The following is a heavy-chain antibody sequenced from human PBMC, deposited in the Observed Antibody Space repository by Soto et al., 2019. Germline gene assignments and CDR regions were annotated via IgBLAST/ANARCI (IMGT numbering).Heavy chain of an antibody. J-gene: IGHJ6*02. Sequence: SETLSLTCNVSGGSVSGYHWSWIRQPPGKVLEWIGYVNNNGNTDYNPSLESRVTISVDTSKNQFSLRLSSVTAADTAVYYCARDRNWKGYYGMDVWGQGTTVTVSS. CDR3: ARDRNWKGYYGMDV. D-gene: IGHD1-1*01. CDR1: GGSVSGYH. V-gene: IGHV4-59*02. CDR2: VNNNGNT.